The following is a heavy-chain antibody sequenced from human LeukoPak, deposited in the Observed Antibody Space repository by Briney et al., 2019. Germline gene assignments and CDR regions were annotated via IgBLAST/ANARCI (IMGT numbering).Heavy chain of an antibody. CDR2: SSSTGRTV. CDR1: GFGLGDSF. D-gene: IGHD3-3*01. V-gene: IGHV3-11*01. J-gene: IGHJ4*02. CDR3: ARYFGRN. Sequence: GGLRRLSCAASGFGLGDSFVSWVRQSPGKGLEWVSCSSSTGRTVYYAGPVKGRFTTSRDNGKNSMYLQMNSRRAEDTAVYYCARYFGRNWGQGTLVTVSS.